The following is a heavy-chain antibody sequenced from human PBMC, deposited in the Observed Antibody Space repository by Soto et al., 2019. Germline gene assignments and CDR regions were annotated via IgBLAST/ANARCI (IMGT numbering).Heavy chain of an antibody. CDR3: ARDLGPVVAATFYGYGMDV. CDR2: IIPIFGTA. CDR1: GGTFSSYA. V-gene: IGHV1-69*01. Sequence: QVQLVQSGAEVKKPGSSVKVSCKASGGTFSSYAISWVRQAPGQGLEWMGGIIPIFGTANYAQKFQGRVTITADESTSTAYMKLSSLRSEDTAVYYCARDLGPVVAATFYGYGMDVWGQGTTVTVSS. D-gene: IGHD2-15*01. J-gene: IGHJ6*02.